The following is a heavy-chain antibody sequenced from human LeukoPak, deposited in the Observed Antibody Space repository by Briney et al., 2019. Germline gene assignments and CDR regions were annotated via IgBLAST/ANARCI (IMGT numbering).Heavy chain of an antibody. Sequence: PSETLSLTCTVSGGSIRSSDYYWGWIRQPPGKGLAWIGYIYYSGSTNYNPSLKSRVTISVDTSKNQFSLKLSSVTAADTAVYYCARETSQKGAHYMDVWGKGTTVTISS. J-gene: IGHJ6*03. CDR3: ARETSQKGAHYMDV. D-gene: IGHD3-16*01. CDR1: GGSIRSSDYY. CDR2: IYYSGST. V-gene: IGHV4-61*08.